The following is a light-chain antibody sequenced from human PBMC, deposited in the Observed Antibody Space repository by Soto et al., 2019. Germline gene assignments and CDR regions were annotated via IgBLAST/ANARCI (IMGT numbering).Light chain of an antibody. V-gene: IGLV1-40*01. J-gene: IGLJ7*01. Sequence: QSVLTQPPSVSGAPGQRVTISCTGSSSNIGAGYDVHWYQQLPGTAPKLLISGNSNRPSGVPDRFSGSKSGTSASLAIAGLQAEDEADYYCQSYDSRLSGWVFGAGTQ. CDR1: SSNIGAGYD. CDR3: QSYDSRLSGWV. CDR2: GNS.